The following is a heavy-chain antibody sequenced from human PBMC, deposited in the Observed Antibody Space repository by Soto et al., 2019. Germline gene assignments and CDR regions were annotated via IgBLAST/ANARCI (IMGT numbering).Heavy chain of an antibody. Sequence: GGSLRLSCAASGFTFSSYEMNWVRQAPGKGLEWVSDITSTGSTRYYADSVKGRFTISRDNAKNSLYLQMNSLRAEDTAVYYCARGYCTSSACHWNFDYWGQGTLVTVSS. V-gene: IGHV3-48*03. CDR1: GFTFSSYE. D-gene: IGHD2-8*02. J-gene: IGHJ4*02. CDR2: ITSTGSTR. CDR3: ARGYCTSSACHWNFDY.